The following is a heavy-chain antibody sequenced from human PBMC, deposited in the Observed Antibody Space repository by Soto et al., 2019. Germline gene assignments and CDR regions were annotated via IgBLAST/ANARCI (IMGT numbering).Heavy chain of an antibody. CDR3: AKAQQWRLGCHYYYMDV. CDR2: IYSGGST. D-gene: IGHD6-19*01. J-gene: IGHJ6*03. Sequence: PGGSLRLSCAASGFTVSSSYMSWVRQAPGKGLEWVSVIYSGGSTYYADSVKGRFTISRDNSKNMLYVQMNSLRVEDTAVYYCAKAQQWRLGCHYYYMDVWGKGTTVTVS. V-gene: IGHV3-66*01. CDR1: GFTVSSSY.